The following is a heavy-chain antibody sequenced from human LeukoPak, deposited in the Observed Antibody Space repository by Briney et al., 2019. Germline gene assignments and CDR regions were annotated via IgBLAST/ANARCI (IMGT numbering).Heavy chain of an antibody. CDR3: ARVSGYSYGLEDY. J-gene: IGHJ4*02. CDR1: GFTVSSNY. D-gene: IGHD5-18*01. Sequence: PGGSLRLSCAASGFTVSSNYMSWVRQAPGKGLEWVSVIYSGGRTYYADSVKGRFTISRDNSKNTLYLQMNSLRAEDTAVYYCARVSGYSYGLEDYWGQGTLVTVSS. CDR2: IYSGGRT. V-gene: IGHV3-53*01.